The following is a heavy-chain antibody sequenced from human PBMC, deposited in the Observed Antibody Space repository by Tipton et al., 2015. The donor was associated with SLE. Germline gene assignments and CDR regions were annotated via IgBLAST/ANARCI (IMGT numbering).Heavy chain of an antibody. D-gene: IGHD3-16*01. CDR2: ISGSGGST. V-gene: IGHV3-23*01. CDR1: GFTFSSYA. CDR3: ARDPMGLDAFDI. J-gene: IGHJ3*02. Sequence: SLRLSCAASGFTFSSYAMSWVRQAPGKGLEWVSAISGSGGSTYYADSRKGRFTIPRDNSKNTLHLQMNSLRAEDTAVYYCARDPMGLDAFDIWGQVTMVTVSS.